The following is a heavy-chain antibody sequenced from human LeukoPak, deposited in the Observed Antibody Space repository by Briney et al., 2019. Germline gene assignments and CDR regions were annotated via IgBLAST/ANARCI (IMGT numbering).Heavy chain of an antibody. CDR1: GFTFSSYA. V-gene: IGHV3-30*04. J-gene: IGHJ3*02. CDR2: ISYDGSNK. D-gene: IGHD3-22*01. CDR3: ARAMGVVVVTYAFDI. Sequence: GRSLRLSCAASGFTFSSYAMHWVRQAPGKGLEWVAVISYDGSNKYYADSVKGRFTISRDNSKNTLYLQMNSLRAEDTAVYYCARAMGVVVVTYAFDIWGQGTMVTVSS.